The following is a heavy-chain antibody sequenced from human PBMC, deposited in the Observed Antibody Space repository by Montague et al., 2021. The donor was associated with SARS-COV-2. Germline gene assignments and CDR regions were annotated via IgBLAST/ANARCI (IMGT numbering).Heavy chain of an antibody. V-gene: IGHV3-30-3*01. Sequence: SLRLSCAASGFTLSSYAMHWVRQAPGKGLEWVAVISYDGSNKYYADSVKGRFTISRDNSKNTLYLQMNSLRAEDTAVYYCARDREITMVRGAPLYGTDVWGQGTTVTVSS. CDR1: GFTLSSYA. CDR2: ISYDGSNK. D-gene: IGHD3-10*01. CDR3: ARDREITMVRGAPLYGTDV. J-gene: IGHJ6*02.